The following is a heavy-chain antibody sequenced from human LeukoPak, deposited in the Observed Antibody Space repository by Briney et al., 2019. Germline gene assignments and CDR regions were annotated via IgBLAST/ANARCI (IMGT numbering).Heavy chain of an antibody. Sequence: GGSLRLSCAASGFSFSGYTMNWVRQAPGKGLEWVSAISGSGGSTYYADSVKGRFTISRDNSKNTLYLQMNSLRAEDTAVYYCAKGGGAWDAFDIWGQGTMVTVSS. CDR3: AKGGGAWDAFDI. D-gene: IGHD4-23*01. CDR1: GFSFSGYT. J-gene: IGHJ3*02. V-gene: IGHV3-23*01. CDR2: ISGSGGST.